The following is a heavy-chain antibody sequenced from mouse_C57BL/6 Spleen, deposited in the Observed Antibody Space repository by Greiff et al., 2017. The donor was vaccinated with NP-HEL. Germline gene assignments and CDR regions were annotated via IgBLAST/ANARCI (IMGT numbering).Heavy chain of an antibody. CDR2: IRLKSDNYAT. D-gene: IGHD1-1*01. CDR1: GFTFSNYW. V-gene: IGHV6-3*01. Sequence: EVKLMESGGGLVQPGGSMKLSCVASGFTFSNYWMNWVRQSPEKGLEWVAQIRLKSDNYATHYAESVKGRFSISRDDSKSSVYLQMNNLRAEDTGIYYCTGGSTSYWYFDVWGTGTTVTVSS. J-gene: IGHJ1*03. CDR3: TGGSTSYWYFDV.